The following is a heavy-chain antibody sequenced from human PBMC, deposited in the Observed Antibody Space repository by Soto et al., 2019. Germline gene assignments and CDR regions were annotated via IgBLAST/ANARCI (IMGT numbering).Heavy chain of an antibody. Sequence: ASVKVSCKASGYTFTSYGISWVRQAPGQGLEWMGWISAYNGNTNYAQKLQGRVTMTTDTSTSTAYMELRSLRSDDTAVYYCARGIAVAGTRGYYYYGMDVWGQGTTVTVSS. D-gene: IGHD6-19*01. CDR2: ISAYNGNT. CDR3: ARGIAVAGTRGYYYYGMDV. J-gene: IGHJ6*02. V-gene: IGHV1-18*01. CDR1: GYTFTSYG.